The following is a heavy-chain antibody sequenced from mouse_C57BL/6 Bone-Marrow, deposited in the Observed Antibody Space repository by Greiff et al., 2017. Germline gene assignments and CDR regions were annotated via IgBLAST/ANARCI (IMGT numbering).Heavy chain of an antibody. CDR2: IYPGNSDT. CDR3: TRSPFITTPLGAMDY. J-gene: IGHJ4*01. D-gene: IGHD1-1*01. Sequence: VQLQQSGTVLARPGASVKMSCKTSGYTFTSYWMHWVKQRPGQGLEWIGAIYPGNSDTSYNQKFKGKAKLTAVTSASPAYMELSSLTNEDSAVYYCTRSPFITTPLGAMDYWGQGTSVTVSS. CDR1: GYTFTSYW. V-gene: IGHV1-5*01.